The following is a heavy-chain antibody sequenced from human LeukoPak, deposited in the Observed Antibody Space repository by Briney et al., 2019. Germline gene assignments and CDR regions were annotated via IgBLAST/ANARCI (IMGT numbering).Heavy chain of an antibody. CDR2: INPSGGST. Sequence: ASVKVSCKASGYTFTSYYMHWVRQAPGQGLEWMGIINPSGGSTSYAQKFQGRVTMIRDTSTCTVYMELSSLRSEDTAVYYCARDPTAKYPLDYWGQGTLVTVSS. D-gene: IGHD2/OR15-2a*01. J-gene: IGHJ4*02. V-gene: IGHV1-46*01. CDR3: ARDPTAKYPLDY. CDR1: GYTFTSYY.